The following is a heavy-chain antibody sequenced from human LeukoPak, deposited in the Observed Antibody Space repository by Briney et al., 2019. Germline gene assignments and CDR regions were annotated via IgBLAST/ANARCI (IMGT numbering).Heavy chain of an antibody. CDR1: GFRFSDSY. CDR3: ARGWGSKGRDFDL. Sequence: GGSLRLSCAASGFRFSDSYMNWIRQAPGKGLEWVSYISSSGSSTHYADSVKGRFTISRDNAKNSLYLQMNSLRDEDTAVYYCARGWGSKGRDFDLWGRGTLVTVSS. CDR2: ISSSGSST. V-gene: IGHV3-11*04. J-gene: IGHJ2*01. D-gene: IGHD7-27*01.